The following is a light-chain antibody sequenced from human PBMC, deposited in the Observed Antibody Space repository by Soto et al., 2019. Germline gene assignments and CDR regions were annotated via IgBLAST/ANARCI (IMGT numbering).Light chain of an antibody. CDR2: GAS. CDR3: QQYNNWPPT. J-gene: IGKJ1*01. CDR1: QSVSGN. V-gene: IGKV3D-15*01. Sequence: EIVMTQSPATLSVSPGERATLSCRASQSVSGNLAWYQQKPGQAPRLLIYGASTRATGIPARFSGSGSGTDFTLTISGLQSEDFAVYYCQQYNNWPPTFGQGTKVDIK.